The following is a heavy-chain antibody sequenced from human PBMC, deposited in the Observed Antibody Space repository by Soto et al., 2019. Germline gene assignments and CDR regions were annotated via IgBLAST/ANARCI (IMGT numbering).Heavy chain of an antibody. CDR2: INAGNGNT. CDR3: ARSESTGYYDILTGPQGIDP. D-gene: IGHD3-9*01. CDR1: GYTFTSYA. J-gene: IGHJ5*02. Sequence: ASVKVSCKASGYTFTSYAMHWVRQAPGQRLEWMGWINAGNGNTKYSQKFQGRVTITRDTSASTAYMELSSLRSEDTAVYYCARSESTGYYDILTGPQGIDPWGQGTLVTVSS. V-gene: IGHV1-3*01.